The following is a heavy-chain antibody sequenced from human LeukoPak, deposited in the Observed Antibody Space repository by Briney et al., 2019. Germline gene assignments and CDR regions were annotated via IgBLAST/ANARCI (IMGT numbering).Heavy chain of an antibody. D-gene: IGHD3-22*01. CDR2: NHWNGGST. Sequence: PGGCVRLPCAASGFTYDVYGMRWVRQARRKGREYGSGNHWNGGSTGCTDSVEDRYTNYRDNPENTLHRQVNTVSAGDSPVYFCARDPRPRITMIRGGWFVLWGGGTVLSVS. V-gene: IGHV3-20*04. CDR3: ARDPRPRITMIRGGWFVL. CDR1: GFTYDVYG. J-gene: IGHJ5*02.